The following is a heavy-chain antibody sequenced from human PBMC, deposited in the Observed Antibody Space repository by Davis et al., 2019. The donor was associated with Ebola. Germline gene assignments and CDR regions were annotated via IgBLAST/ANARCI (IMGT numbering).Heavy chain of an antibody. CDR2: ITPFNGNT. J-gene: IGHJ3*02. D-gene: IGHD5-12*01. CDR1: GYTFTYRY. V-gene: IGHV1-45*02. Sequence: AASVKVSCKASGYTFTYRYLHWVRQAPGQALEWMGWITPFNGNTNYAQKFQDRVTITRDRSMSTAYMELSSLRSEDTAMYYCTTPGGQDSGYDVFDIWGQGTMVTVSS. CDR3: TTPGGQDSGYDVFDI.